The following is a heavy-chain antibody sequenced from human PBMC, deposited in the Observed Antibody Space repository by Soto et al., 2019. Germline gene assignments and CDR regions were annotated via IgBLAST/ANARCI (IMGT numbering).Heavy chain of an antibody. J-gene: IGHJ4*02. CDR2: ISSSSRDI. CDR3: ARDCDSSGRYLDYLDY. CDR1: GFTFSTYG. D-gene: IGHD3-22*01. Sequence: EVQLVESGGGLVQPGGSLRLSCAASGFTFSTYGMIWVRQAPGKGLEWVSYISSSSRDIYYADSMKGRVTISRDNAKNSMYLQMNSLRAEDTAVYYCARDCDSSGRYLDYLDYWGQGTLVTVSS. V-gene: IGHV3-48*01.